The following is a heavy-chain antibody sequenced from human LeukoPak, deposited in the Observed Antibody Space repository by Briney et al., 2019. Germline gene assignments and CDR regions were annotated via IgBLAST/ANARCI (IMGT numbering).Heavy chain of an antibody. Sequence: PGVCLRLSCAASGFTFRNYAMSWVRQAPGEGLEWVSAISGSGDVTYYADPVKGRFTIYRDNAKNTLYLQMNSLRAEDTAIYYCARDRSWDSSTYYSEYFLHWGQGSLVSVSA. D-gene: IGHD2-2*01. CDR3: ARDRSWDSSTYYSEYFLH. CDR2: ISGSGDVT. V-gene: IGHV3-23*01. J-gene: IGHJ1*01. CDR1: GFTFRNYA.